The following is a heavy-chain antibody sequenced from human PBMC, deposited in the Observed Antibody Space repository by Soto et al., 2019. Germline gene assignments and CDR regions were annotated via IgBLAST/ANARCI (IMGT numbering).Heavy chain of an antibody. Sequence: ASVEVSCKAPGYTFTSYSMHWVRHAPGQGPEWMGIINPSGGSTSYAQKFQGRITMTRDTSTSTVDMELSSLRSEDTAVYYCAREELGGGIATRPGADAFDIWGQGTMVTVSS. CDR1: GYTFTSYS. D-gene: IGHD6-6*01. CDR3: AREELGGGIATRPGADAFDI. J-gene: IGHJ3*02. V-gene: IGHV1-46*03. CDR2: INPSGGST.